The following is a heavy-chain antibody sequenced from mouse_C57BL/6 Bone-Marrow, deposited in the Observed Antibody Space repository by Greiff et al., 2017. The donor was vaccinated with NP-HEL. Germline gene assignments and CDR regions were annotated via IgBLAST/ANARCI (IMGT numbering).Heavy chain of an antibody. V-gene: IGHV7-3*01. CDR3: ARYGDGGYFDY. CDR1: GFTFTDYY. Sequence: LVESGGGLVQPGGSLSLSCAASGFTFTDYYMSWVRQPPGKALEWLGFIRNKANGYTTEYSASVKGRFTISRDNSQSILYLQMNALRAEDSATYYCARYGDGGYFDYWGQGTTLTVSS. CDR2: IRNKANGYTT. D-gene: IGHD2-3*01. J-gene: IGHJ2*01.